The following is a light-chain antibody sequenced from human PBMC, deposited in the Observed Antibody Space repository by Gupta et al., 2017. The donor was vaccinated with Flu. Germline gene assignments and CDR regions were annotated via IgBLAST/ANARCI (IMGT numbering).Light chain of an antibody. Sequence: QSALTQPRSVSGSPGQSVTISCTGTSSDVGGYNYVSWYQQHPGKAPKLMMYDVSKRPSGVPDRFSGAKSGNTASLNISGLQAEDESEYYCCSYAGSGYVVGTGNKVTVL. V-gene: IGLV2-11*01. J-gene: IGLJ1*01. CDR2: DVS. CDR3: CSYAGSGYV. CDR1: SSDVGGYNY.